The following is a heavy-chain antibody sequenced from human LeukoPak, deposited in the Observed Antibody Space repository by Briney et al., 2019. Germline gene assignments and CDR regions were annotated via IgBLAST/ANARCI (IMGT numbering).Heavy chain of an antibody. CDR1: GFTFSSYW. V-gene: IGHV3-7*01. Sequence: PGGSLRLSCAASGFTFSSYWMSWVRQAPGKGLEWVANIKQDGSEKYYVDSVKGRFTISRDNAKNSLYLQMNSLRAEDSAVYYCASGVVAYYFDYWGQGTLVTVSS. D-gene: IGHD2-15*01. J-gene: IGHJ4*02. CDR2: IKQDGSEK. CDR3: ASGVVAYYFDY.